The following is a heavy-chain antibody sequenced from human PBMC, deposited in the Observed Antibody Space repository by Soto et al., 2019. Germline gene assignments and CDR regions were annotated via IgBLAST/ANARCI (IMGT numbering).Heavy chain of an antibody. CDR2: ISYTGSTI. Sequence: GGSLRLSCAASGFTFSNYEMNWVRQTPGKGLEWVSYISYTGSTIYDADSVRGRFTISRDNSKNSLYLQMNSLRAEDTAVYYCARGLRIYYDRSGLHYWGQGTLVTVS. D-gene: IGHD3-22*01. CDR3: ARGLRIYYDRSGLHY. CDR1: GFTFSNYE. V-gene: IGHV3-48*03. J-gene: IGHJ4*02.